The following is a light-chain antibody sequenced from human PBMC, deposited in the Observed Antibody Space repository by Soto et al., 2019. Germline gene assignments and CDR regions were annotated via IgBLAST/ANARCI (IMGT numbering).Light chain of an antibody. V-gene: IGKV3-11*01. Sequence: EIVLTXSPATLSLSPGERATLSCRASQSVSSYLAWYQQKPGQAPRLLIYDASNRATGIPARFSGSGSGTDFTLTISSIEPEDFAVYYCQQRSNWLLYTFGQGTKLEIK. J-gene: IGKJ2*01. CDR3: QQRSNWLLYT. CDR2: DAS. CDR1: QSVSSY.